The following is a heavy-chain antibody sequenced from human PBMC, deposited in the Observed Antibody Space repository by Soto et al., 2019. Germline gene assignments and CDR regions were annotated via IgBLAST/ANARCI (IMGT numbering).Heavy chain of an antibody. Sequence: PGGSMRLPCAASGFTISNHWMSWVSQAQGKGLEWVANIKQDGSEKYYVDSLKGRFTISRDNAKTSLYLQMNSLRAEDTAVYYCSIDSFYYDSSGYYHFDYLVQGTLVTGSS. CDR1: GFTISNHW. J-gene: IGHJ4*02. V-gene: IGHV3-7*01. CDR2: IKQDGSEK. D-gene: IGHD3-22*01. CDR3: SIDSFYYDSSGYYHFDY.